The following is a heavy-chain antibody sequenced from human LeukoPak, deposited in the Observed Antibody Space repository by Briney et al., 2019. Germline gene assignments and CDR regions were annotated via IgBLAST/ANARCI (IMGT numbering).Heavy chain of an antibody. J-gene: IGHJ4*02. CDR3: ARNLFRAAAGCLFDY. D-gene: IGHD6-13*01. CDR2: LSAYNGNT. V-gene: IGHV1-18*01. Sequence: ASVKVSCKGSGYTFTSYGISWVRQAPGQGLEWMGWLSAYNGNTNYAQKLQGRVTMTTDTSTSTAYMELRSLRSDDTAVYYCARNLFRAAAGCLFDYWGQGTLVTVSS. CDR1: GYTFTSYG.